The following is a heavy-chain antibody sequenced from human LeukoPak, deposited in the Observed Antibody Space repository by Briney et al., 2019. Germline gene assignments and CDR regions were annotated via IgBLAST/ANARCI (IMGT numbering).Heavy chain of an antibody. V-gene: IGHV4-4*02. J-gene: IGHJ4*02. CDR2: IYHSGTT. CDR3: ARSNVDTAVDY. Sequence: SGTLSLTCAVSAGTISGSNWWSWVRQPPGMGLEWIGEIYHSGTTNYNPSLKSRVTISVDKSKNQFSLKLSSVTAADTAVYFCARSNVDTAVDYWGQGTLVTVSS. D-gene: IGHD5-18*01. CDR1: AGTISGSNW.